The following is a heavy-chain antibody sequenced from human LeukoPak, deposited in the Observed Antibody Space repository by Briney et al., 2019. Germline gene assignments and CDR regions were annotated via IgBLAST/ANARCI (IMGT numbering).Heavy chain of an antibody. CDR1: GGTFISYA. CDR2: IIPIFGTA. V-gene: IGHV1-69*05. J-gene: IGHJ3*02. Sequence: SVKDTCKASGGTFISYAFSWVRQAPGQGLEWMGRIIPIFGTANYAQKFQGRVTINTDESTSTAYMELNSMRPEDTAVYYCARELADIMAPDAFDIWGQGTMVTVSS. CDR3: ARELADIMAPDAFDI. D-gene: IGHD5-12*01.